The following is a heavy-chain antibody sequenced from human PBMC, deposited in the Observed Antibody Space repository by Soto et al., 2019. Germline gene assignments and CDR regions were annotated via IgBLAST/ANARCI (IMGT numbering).Heavy chain of an antibody. CDR1: GFTFSSYG. V-gene: IGHV3-33*01. CDR2: IWYDGSNK. Sequence: PGGSLRLSCAASGFTFSSYGMHWVRQAPGKGLEWVAVIWYDGSNKYYADSVKGRFTISRDNSKNTLYLQMNSLRAEDTAVYYCARVKGSNCSGGSCYSDDAFDIWGQGTMVTVSS. D-gene: IGHD2-15*01. CDR3: ARVKGSNCSGGSCYSDDAFDI. J-gene: IGHJ3*02.